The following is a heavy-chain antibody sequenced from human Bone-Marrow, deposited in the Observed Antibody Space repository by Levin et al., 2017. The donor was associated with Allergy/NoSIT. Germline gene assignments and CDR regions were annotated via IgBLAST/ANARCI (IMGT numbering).Heavy chain of an antibody. CDR2: TRNKANIYTT. Sequence: GESLKISCAASGFSFNDHSMNWVRQAPGKGLEWVGRTRNKANIYTTEYAASVKGRFTISRDDSRSSLFLQMNSLQTEDTTVYYCAREGDSSAYYIDFDYWGQGTLVTVSS. CDR3: AREGDSSAYYIDFDY. CDR1: GFSFNDHS. V-gene: IGHV3-72*01. D-gene: IGHD6-19*01. J-gene: IGHJ4*02.